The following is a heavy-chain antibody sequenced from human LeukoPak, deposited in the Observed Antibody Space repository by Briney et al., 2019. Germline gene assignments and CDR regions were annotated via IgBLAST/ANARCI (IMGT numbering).Heavy chain of an antibody. J-gene: IGHJ4*02. V-gene: IGHV3-23*01. CDR3: AKYGSGSYYKAFDY. Sequence: GGSLRLSCAASGFTFSSYSMNWVRQAPGKGLEWVSAISGSGGSTYYADSVKGRFTISRDNSKNTLYLQMNSLRAEDTAVYYCAKYGSGSYYKAFDYWGQGTLVTVSS. CDR1: GFTFSSYS. D-gene: IGHD3-10*01. CDR2: ISGSGGST.